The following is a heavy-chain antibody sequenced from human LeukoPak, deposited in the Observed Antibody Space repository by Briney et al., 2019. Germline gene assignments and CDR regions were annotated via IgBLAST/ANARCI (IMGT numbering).Heavy chain of an antibody. CDR3: ALQNYDILTGPGY. V-gene: IGHV3-30*04. CDR1: GFTFSSYA. D-gene: IGHD3-9*01. Sequence: GGSLRLSCAASGFTFSSYAMHWVRQAPGKGLEWVAVISYDGSNKYYADSVKGRFTISRDNSKNTLYLQMNSLRVEDTAVYYCALQNYDILTGPGYWGQGTLDTVSS. CDR2: ISYDGSNK. J-gene: IGHJ4*02.